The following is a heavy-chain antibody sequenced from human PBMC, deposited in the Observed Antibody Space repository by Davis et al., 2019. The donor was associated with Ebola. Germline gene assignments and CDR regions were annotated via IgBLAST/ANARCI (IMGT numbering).Heavy chain of an antibody. V-gene: IGHV3-74*01. CDR1: GFTFSSYW. D-gene: IGHD3-3*01. CDR2: INSDGSST. CDR3: AKMYYDFWSGYNPPMDV. J-gene: IGHJ6*02. Sequence: GESPNIPCAAPGFTFSSYWMHWVRQAPGKGLVWVSRINSDGSSTNYADSVKGRLTISRDNSKNTLYLQMNSLRAEDAAVYYCAKMYYDFWSGYNPPMDVWGQGTTVTVSS.